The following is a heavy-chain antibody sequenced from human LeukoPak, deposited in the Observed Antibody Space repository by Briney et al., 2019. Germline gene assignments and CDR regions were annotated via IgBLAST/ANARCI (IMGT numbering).Heavy chain of an antibody. CDR2: ISGRRRST. Sequence: ISGRRRSTYYAASGKGRFTISRDNSNNTLYLQMNSLRAEDTAVYYCAKEGQYYDFWSGYYYWGQGTLVTVSS. J-gene: IGHJ4*02. CDR3: AKEGQYYDFWSGYYY. D-gene: IGHD3-3*01. V-gene: IGHV3-23*01.